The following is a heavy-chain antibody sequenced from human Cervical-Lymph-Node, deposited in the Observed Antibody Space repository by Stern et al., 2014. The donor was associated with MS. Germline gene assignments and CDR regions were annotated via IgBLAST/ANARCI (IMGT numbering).Heavy chain of an antibody. J-gene: IGHJ5*02. CDR1: GFSFTTHY. Sequence: VQLVQSGAEVKKPGASVNVSCEASGFSFTTHYMHWIRQAPGRGLEWVGMINPNSGTTSYARQFQGRVIITRDTSTSTIYMELTGLRSEDTALYFCTRVQRERRALDHFDPWGQGTLVTVSS. V-gene: IGHV1-46*03. D-gene: IGHD1-1*01. CDR3: TRVQRERRALDHFDP. CDR2: INPNSGTT.